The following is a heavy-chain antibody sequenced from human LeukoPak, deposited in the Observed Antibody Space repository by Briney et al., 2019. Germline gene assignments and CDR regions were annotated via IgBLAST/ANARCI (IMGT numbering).Heavy chain of an antibody. CDR2: IKQDGSEK. Sequence: GGSLRLSCAASGFTFSSYWMSWVRQAPGKGLEWVANIKQDGSEKYYVDSVKGRFTISRDNAKNSLYLQMNSLRAEDTAVYYCAREGRDSSGYYAFDIWGQGTMVTVSS. D-gene: IGHD3-22*01. J-gene: IGHJ3*02. V-gene: IGHV3-7*01. CDR1: GFTFSSYW. CDR3: AREGRDSSGYYAFDI.